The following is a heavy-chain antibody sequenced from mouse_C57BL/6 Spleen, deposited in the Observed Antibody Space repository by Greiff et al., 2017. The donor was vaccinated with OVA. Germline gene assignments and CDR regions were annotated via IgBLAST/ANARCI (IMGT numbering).Heavy chain of an antibody. D-gene: IGHD2-4*01. Sequence: QVQLQQPGAELVKPGASVKLSCKASGYTFTSYWMQWVKQRPGQGLEWIGEIDPSDSYTNYNKKFKGKATLTVDTSSSTAYMQLSSLTSEDSAVYYCARSGDYGGDWYFDVWGTGTTVTVSS. J-gene: IGHJ1*03. V-gene: IGHV1-50*01. CDR3: ARSGDYGGDWYFDV. CDR1: GYTFTSYW. CDR2: IDPSDSYT.